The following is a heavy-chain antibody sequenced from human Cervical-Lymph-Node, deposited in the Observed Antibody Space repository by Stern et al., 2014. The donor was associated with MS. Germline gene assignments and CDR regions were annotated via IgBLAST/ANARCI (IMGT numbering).Heavy chain of an antibody. CDR1: GFTFSFYG. CDR2: IWNDGNNR. Sequence: VQLVESGGGLVQPGRSLRLSCAASGFTFSFYGMHWVRQAPGKGLEWVSLIWNDGNNRYYADSVKGRFTISRDNSKNTVDLQMNSLRAEDPAVYYCARGTSGNYRFFDSWGQGALVTVSS. J-gene: IGHJ4*02. V-gene: IGHV3-33*01. CDR3: ARGTSGNYRFFDS. D-gene: IGHD2-2*01.